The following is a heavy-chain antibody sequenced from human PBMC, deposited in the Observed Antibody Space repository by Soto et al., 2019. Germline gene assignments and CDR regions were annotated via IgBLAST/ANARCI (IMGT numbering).Heavy chain of an antibody. Sequence: GGSLRLSCAASGFTFSSFAMHWVRQAPGKGLEWLTFISYDGGNKYYADSVKCRFTISRDNSKNTLYLEINSLKPEDTAVYYCASGQLPRGYYYGLDVWGQGTTVTVSS. CDR3: ASGQLPRGYYYGLDV. CDR2: ISYDGGNK. J-gene: IGHJ6*02. CDR1: GFTFSSFA. D-gene: IGHD6-6*01. V-gene: IGHV3-30*04.